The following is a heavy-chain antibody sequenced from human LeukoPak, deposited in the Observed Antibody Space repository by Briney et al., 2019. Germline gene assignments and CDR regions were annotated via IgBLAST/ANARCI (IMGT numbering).Heavy chain of an antibody. CDR3: ARQVYSYGYFDY. Sequence: GGSLRFSCAASGFTVSSNYMSWVRQAPGKGLEWVSVIYSGGSTYYADSVKGRFTISRDNSKNTLYLQMNSLRAEDTAVYYCARQVYSYGYFDYWGQGTLVTVSS. J-gene: IGHJ4*02. V-gene: IGHV3-53*01. D-gene: IGHD5-18*01. CDR2: IYSGGST. CDR1: GFTVSSNY.